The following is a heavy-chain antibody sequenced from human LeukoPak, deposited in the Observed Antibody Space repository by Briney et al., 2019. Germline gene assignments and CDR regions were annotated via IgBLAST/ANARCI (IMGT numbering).Heavy chain of an antibody. CDR1: GFTFSSYG. CDR3: AKSTGYSTTGRDFDS. V-gene: IGHV3-33*06. D-gene: IGHD6-13*01. CDR2: IWYDGSNK. Sequence: PGGSLRLSCAASGFTFSSYGMHWVRQAPGKGLEWVAVIWYDGSNKYYADSVKGRFTISRDNSKNTLYLQLSSLRAEDTAVYYCAKSTGYSTTGRDFDSWGRGTLVTVSS. J-gene: IGHJ4*02.